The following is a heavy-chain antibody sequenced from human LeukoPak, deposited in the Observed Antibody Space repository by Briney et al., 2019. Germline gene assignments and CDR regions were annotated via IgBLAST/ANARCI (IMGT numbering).Heavy chain of an antibody. D-gene: IGHD3-22*01. CDR1: GFTCSDYY. CDR2: ISSSGSTI. V-gene: IGHV3-11*01. Sequence: GGSLRLSCAASGFTCSDYYRSWIRQAPGKGLEWGSYISSSGSTIYYADSVKGRFTISRDNAKNSLYLQMNSLRAEDTAVYYCARTVSLNYYDNSGVADYWAQGPLVTVSS. J-gene: IGHJ4*02. CDR3: ARTVSLNYYDNSGVADY.